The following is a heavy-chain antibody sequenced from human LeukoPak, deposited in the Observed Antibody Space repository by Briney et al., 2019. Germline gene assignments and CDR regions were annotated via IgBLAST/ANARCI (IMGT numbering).Heavy chain of an antibody. Sequence: SETLSLTCTVSGDSISSGGYYWSWIRQLPGKGLEWIGYIYHSGSTYYNPSLESRLTISIDTSKNQFSLELTSVTAADTAVYYRARRSSGSYDGRSDPWGLGTLVTVSS. J-gene: IGHJ5*02. CDR2: IYHSGST. CDR3: ARRSSGSYDGRSDP. D-gene: IGHD3-10*01. V-gene: IGHV4-31*03. CDR1: GDSISSGGYY.